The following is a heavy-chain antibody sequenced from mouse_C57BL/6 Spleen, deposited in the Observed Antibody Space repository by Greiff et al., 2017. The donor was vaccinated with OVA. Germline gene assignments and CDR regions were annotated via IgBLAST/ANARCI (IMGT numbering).Heavy chain of an antibody. V-gene: IGHV14-2*01. CDR3: NREICCDSGGFAY. D-gene: IGHD2-4*01. CDR1: GFNIKDYY. CDR2: IDPEDGET. J-gene: IGHJ3*01. Sequence: EVHLVESGAELVKPGASVKLSCTASGFNIKDYYMHWVKQRTEQGLEWIGRIDPEDGETKYAPKFQGKATITADTSSNTAYLQHSSLTSEDTAVYYCNREICCDSGGFAYWGQGTLVTVSA.